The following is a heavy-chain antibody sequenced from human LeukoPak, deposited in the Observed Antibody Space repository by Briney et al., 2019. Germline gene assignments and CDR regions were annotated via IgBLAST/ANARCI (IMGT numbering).Heavy chain of an antibody. D-gene: IGHD1-26*01. J-gene: IGHJ4*02. V-gene: IGHV3-23*01. CDR2: ISGSGDST. CDR3: AKGISGSSTFDY. CDR1: GFTFSSYA. Sequence: GGSLRPSCAASGFTFSSYAMSWVRQAPGKGLEWVSAISGSGDSTYYADSVKGPFTISRDNSKNTLYLQMNSLRVEDTAVYYCAKGISGSSTFDYWGQGTLVTVSS.